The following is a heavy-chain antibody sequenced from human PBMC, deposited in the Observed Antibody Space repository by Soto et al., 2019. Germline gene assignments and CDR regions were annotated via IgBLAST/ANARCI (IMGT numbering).Heavy chain of an antibody. CDR2: IYYSGRT. V-gene: IGHV4-39*01. J-gene: IGHJ4*02. Sequence: SETLSLTCTVSGGSVRSSTYYWGWIRQAPGKGLEWIASIYYSGRTHNNPALKSRVTMSVDTYTNQFSLKMDAVTAEDAAVYYCLSGRGYWGQGTLVTVSS. CDR1: GGSVRSSTYY. CDR3: LSGRGY.